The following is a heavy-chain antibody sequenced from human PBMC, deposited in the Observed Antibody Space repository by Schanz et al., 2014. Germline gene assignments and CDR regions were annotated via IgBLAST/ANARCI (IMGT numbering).Heavy chain of an antibody. Sequence: QVQLVQSGAEVKKPGSSVKVSCKASGGTFSSYTINWVRQAPGQGLELMGRIVPLINVTNYTQKFQGRVTITADKSANTVYMELDSLRSEDTAIYFCGEYGSDSYTDPWGQGTLVSVSS. CDR2: IVPLINVT. CDR3: GEYGSDSYTDP. D-gene: IGHD3-10*01. CDR1: GGTFSSYT. V-gene: IGHV1-69*02. J-gene: IGHJ5*01.